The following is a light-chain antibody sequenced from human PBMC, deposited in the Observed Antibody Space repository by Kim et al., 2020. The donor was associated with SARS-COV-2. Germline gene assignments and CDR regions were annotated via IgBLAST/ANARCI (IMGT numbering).Light chain of an antibody. CDR2: WAS. J-gene: IGKJ1*01. Sequence: ATINCKSSPAVLHSSNNKNYLAWYQQRLGQPPQLLIYWASTRESGVPDRFSGSGSGTDFTLTISSLQAEDVAIYFCQQYYSNPPTFGQGTRVEIK. CDR3: QQYYSNPPT. V-gene: IGKV4-1*01. CDR1: PAVLHSSNNKNY.